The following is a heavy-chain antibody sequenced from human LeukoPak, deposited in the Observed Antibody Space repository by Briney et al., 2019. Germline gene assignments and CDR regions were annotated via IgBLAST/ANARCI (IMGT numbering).Heavy chain of an antibody. D-gene: IGHD3-22*01. CDR2: INPNSGGT. J-gene: IGHJ4*02. Sequence: GASVKVSCKASGYTFTSYGISWVRQAPGQGLEWMGWINPNSGGTNYAQKFQGRVTMTRDTSISTAYMELSRLRSDDTAVYYCARESERSYYYDSSGYYIWGQGTLVTVSS. CDR3: ARESERSYYYDSSGYYI. CDR1: GYTFTSYG. V-gene: IGHV1-2*02.